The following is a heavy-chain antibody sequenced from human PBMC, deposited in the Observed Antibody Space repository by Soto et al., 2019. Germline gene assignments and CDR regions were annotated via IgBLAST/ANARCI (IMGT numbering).Heavy chain of an antibody. Sequence: PGGSLRLSCAASGFTFSGSAMHWVRQASGKGLEWVGRIRSKANSYATAYAASVKGRFTISRDDSKNTAYLQMNSLKTEDTAVYYCTRHSETRYSSSWYWGWFDPWGQGTLVTVPQ. D-gene: IGHD6-13*01. CDR2: IRSKANSYAT. CDR3: TRHSETRYSSSWYWGWFDP. V-gene: IGHV3-73*01. CDR1: GFTFSGSA. J-gene: IGHJ5*02.